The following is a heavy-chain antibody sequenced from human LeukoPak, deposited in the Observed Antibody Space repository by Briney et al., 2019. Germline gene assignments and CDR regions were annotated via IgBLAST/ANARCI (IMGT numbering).Heavy chain of an antibody. D-gene: IGHD6-13*01. V-gene: IGHV3-43D*03. CDR1: GFTFNDYA. Sequence: PGGSLRLSCAASGFTFNDYAMHWVRQAPGKGLEWVSLISWDSGNTYYADSVKGRFTNSRDNSKNSLSLQMNSLRAEDTALYYCAKGPGAAVGKRYIQHWGQGTLVTVSS. CDR3: AKGPGAAVGKRYIQH. J-gene: IGHJ1*01. CDR2: ISWDSGNT.